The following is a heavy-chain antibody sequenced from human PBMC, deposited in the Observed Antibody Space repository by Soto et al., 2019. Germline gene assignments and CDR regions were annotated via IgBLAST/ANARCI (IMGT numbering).Heavy chain of an antibody. D-gene: IGHD4-4*01. CDR1: GGTFSSYA. CDR2: TIPIFGTA. J-gene: IGHJ4*02. CDR3: AVGQGTSEYSNYGVDY. Sequence: QVQLVQSGAEVKKPGSSVKVSCKASGGTFSSYAISWVRQAPGQGLEWMGGTIPIFGTANYGQKFQGRVTITADESTSTAYMELSSLRSEDTAVYYCAVGQGTSEYSNYGVDYWGQGTLVTVSS. V-gene: IGHV1-69*01.